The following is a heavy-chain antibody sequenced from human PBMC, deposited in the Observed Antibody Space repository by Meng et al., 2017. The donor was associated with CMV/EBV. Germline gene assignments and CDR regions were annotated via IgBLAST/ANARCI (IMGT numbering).Heavy chain of an antibody. D-gene: IGHD5-18*01. CDR3: ARTLDGYSYGSPAFYYYYYGMDV. CDR2: ISYDGSNK. Sequence: GESLKISCAASGFTFSSYAMHWVRQAPGKGLEWVAVISYDGSNKYYADSVKGRFTISRDNSKNTLYLQMNSLRAEDTAVYYCARTLDGYSYGSPAFYYYYYGMDVWGQGTTVTVSS. CDR1: GFTFSSYA. V-gene: IGHV3-30-3*01. J-gene: IGHJ6*02.